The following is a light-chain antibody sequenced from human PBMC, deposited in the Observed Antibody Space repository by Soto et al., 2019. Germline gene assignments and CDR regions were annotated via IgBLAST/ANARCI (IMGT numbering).Light chain of an antibody. CDR1: QTIDNT. CDR3: QQYGSSPWT. CDR2: GAS. V-gene: IGKV3-20*01. J-gene: IGKJ1*01. Sequence: EIVMTQSPATLSLSPGERATLSCRASQTIDNTLAWYQRKPGQAPRLLIYGASNRATGIPDRFSGSGSGTDFTLTISRLEPEDFAVYYCQQYGSSPWTFGQGTKVDIK.